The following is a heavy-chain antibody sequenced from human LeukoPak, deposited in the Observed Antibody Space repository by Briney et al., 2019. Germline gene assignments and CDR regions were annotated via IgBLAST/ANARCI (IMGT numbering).Heavy chain of an antibody. Sequence: PSETLSLTCAVYGGSFSGYYWSWIRQPPGKGLEWIGEINHSGSTNYNPSLKSRVTISVDTSKNQFSLKLSSVTAADTAVYYCAVAGIGQYIDYWGQGTLVTVSS. CDR1: GGSFSGYY. CDR2: INHSGST. V-gene: IGHV4-34*01. CDR3: AVAGIGQYIDY. J-gene: IGHJ4*02. D-gene: IGHD6-19*01.